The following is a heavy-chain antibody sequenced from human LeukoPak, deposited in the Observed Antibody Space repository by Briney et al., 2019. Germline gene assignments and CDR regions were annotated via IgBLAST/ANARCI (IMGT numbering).Heavy chain of an antibody. Sequence: GESLKISCKDSGYSFANYWIAWVRQMPGKGLEWMGIIYPAYSDTRYSPSFQGQVTISADKSISTASLQWSSLGASDTAIYYCARYHSNSSGYYALDIWGQGTMVTVSS. CDR2: IYPAYSDT. V-gene: IGHV5-51*01. CDR3: ARYHSNSSGYYALDI. J-gene: IGHJ3*02. D-gene: IGHD3-22*01. CDR1: GYSFANYW.